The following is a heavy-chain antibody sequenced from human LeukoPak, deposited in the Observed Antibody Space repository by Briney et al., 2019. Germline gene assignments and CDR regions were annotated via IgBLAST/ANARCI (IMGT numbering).Heavy chain of an antibody. CDR2: ISDIGSI. CDR1: GGSISSYY. CDR3: AGHHPRNTVDF. D-gene: IGHD2/OR15-2a*01. Sequence: PSETLSLTCTVSGGSISSYYWSWIRQPPGKGLQWIAYISDIGSINYNPSLKSRVTISLDTSKNQFSLKLSSVTAADTAVYYCAGHHPRNTVDFWGQGTLVTVSS. V-gene: IGHV4-59*08. J-gene: IGHJ4*02.